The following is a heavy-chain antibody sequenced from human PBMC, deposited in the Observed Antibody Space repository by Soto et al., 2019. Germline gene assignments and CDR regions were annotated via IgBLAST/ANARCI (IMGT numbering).Heavy chain of an antibody. CDR2: ISAYNGNT. Sequence: QVQLVQSGAEVKKPGASVKVSCKASGYTFTSYGISWVRQAPGQGLEWMGWISAYNGNTNYSQKIQGRVTMTTDTATSKVYMEQRILRSDDTAVDFCAKDRQHDFWWGQRAFYIWGQGTMVPVSS. D-gene: IGHD3-3*01. CDR1: GYTFTSYG. V-gene: IGHV1-18*01. CDR3: AKDRQHDFWWGQRAFYI. J-gene: IGHJ3*02.